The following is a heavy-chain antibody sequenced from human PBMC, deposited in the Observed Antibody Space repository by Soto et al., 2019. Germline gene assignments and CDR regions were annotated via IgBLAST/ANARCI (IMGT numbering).Heavy chain of an antibody. CDR2: IDPSDSYT. D-gene: IGHD1-1*01. J-gene: IGHJ6*02. V-gene: IGHV5-10-1*01. CDR3: ARQEPDYYYYYGRDV. Sequence: GESLKISCKGSGYSFTTYWISWLRQMPGKGLVWMGRIDPSDSYTKYSPSFQCNVTISADRSISTAYLQSSSLKASDTAMYYCARQEPDYYYYYGRDVWGQGTTVTSP. CDR1: GYSFTTYW.